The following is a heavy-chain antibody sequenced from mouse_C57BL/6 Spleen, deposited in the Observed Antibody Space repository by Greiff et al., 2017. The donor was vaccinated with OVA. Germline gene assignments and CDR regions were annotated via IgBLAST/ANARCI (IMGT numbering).Heavy chain of an antibody. CDR1: GFTFSDYG. V-gene: IGHV5-15*01. D-gene: IGHD1-1*01. CDR2: ISNLAFSI. Sequence: EVQGVESGGGLVQPGGSLKLSCAASGFTFSDYGMAWVRQAPRKGPEWVAFISNLAFSIYYADTVTGRFTIPRENAKNTLYLEMSSLRSEDTAMYYCAKSSSYVQYVDVWGTGTTVTVSS. CDR3: AKSSSYVQYVDV. J-gene: IGHJ1*03.